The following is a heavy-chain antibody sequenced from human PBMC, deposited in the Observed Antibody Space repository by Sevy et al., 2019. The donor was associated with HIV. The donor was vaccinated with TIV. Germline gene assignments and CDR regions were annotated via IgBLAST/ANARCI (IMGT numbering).Heavy chain of an antibody. J-gene: IGHJ3*02. CDR1: GFTFSTYT. CDR2: ISSSSNYI. Sequence: GGSLRLSCAASGFTFSTYTMNWVRQAPGKGLEWVASISSSSNYIYYADSVTGRFTISRDNAKNSLYLQMNSLRAEDTAVYYGARPYGSGSWEAFDIWGQGTMVTVSS. CDR3: ARPYGSGSWEAFDI. D-gene: IGHD3-10*01. V-gene: IGHV3-21*01.